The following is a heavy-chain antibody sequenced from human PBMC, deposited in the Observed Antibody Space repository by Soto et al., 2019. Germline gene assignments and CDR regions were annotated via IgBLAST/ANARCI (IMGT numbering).Heavy chain of an antibody. Sequence: QVHLVQSGAEVKRPGASVKVSCKASGYTLTDYYIHWVRQAPGQGLEWLGWINPNSGGTNYAQKFRGRVTLSRDTSISTSYLELGRLTTDDTDVYYCARDGGVASVYGMDVWGQGTTVTVSS. CDR3: ARDGGVASVYGMDV. V-gene: IGHV1-2*02. D-gene: IGHD5-12*01. CDR1: GYTLTDYY. J-gene: IGHJ6*02. CDR2: INPNSGGT.